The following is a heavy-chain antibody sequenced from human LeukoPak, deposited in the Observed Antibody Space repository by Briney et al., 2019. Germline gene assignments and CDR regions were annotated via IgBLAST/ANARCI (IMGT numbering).Heavy chain of an antibody. V-gene: IGHV3-7*03. CDR1: GFTLSAHW. J-gene: IGHJ4*02. CDR2: INQDGSAK. D-gene: IGHD3-22*01. CDR3: AKGIHITMIECYFDY. Sequence: GGSLRLSCAASGFTLSAHWMTWVRQAPGKGLEWVANINQDGSAKYFLASVKGRFTISRDNAKNSMYLQMNSLRAEDTALYYCAKGIHITMIECYFDYWGQGTLVTVSS.